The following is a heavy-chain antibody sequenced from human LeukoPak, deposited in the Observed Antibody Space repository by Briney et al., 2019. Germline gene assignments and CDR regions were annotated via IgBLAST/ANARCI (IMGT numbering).Heavy chain of an antibody. Sequence: GASVNVSCKASGGTFSSYAISWVRQAPGQGLEWMGWISAYNGNTNYAQKLQVRVTMTTDTSTSTAYMGLRSLRSDDTAVYYCARERPYYYDSSGSRWFDPWGQGTLVTVSS. V-gene: IGHV1-18*01. CDR2: ISAYNGNT. CDR3: ARERPYYYDSSGSRWFDP. CDR1: GGTFSSYA. D-gene: IGHD3-22*01. J-gene: IGHJ5*02.